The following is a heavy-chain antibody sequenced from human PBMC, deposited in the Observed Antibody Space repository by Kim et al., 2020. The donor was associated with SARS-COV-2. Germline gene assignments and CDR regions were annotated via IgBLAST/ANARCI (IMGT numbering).Heavy chain of an antibody. D-gene: IGHD3-3*01. V-gene: IGHV3-74*01. CDR2: INSDGSST. Sequence: GGSLRLSCAASGFTFSSYWMHWVRQAPGKGLVWVSRINSDGSSTSYADSVKGRFTISRDNAKNTLYLQMNSLRAEDTAVYYCARRNDFWCGYYPYYYYGMDDWGQGTTVTVSS. J-gene: IGHJ6*02. CDR1: GFTFSSYW. CDR3: ARRNDFWCGYYPYYYYGMDD.